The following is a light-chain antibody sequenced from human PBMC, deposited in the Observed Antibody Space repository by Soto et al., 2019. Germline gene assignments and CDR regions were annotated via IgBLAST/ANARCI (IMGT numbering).Light chain of an antibody. V-gene: IGKV3-15*01. Sequence: EIVMTQSPATPSVSPGERATLSCRASQSVSSNLAWYRQKPGQAPRLLIYGASTRATGIPARFSGSGSGKEFTLTISSLQSEDFAVYYCQQYNNWPPWTFGQGTKVDIK. J-gene: IGKJ1*01. CDR3: QQYNNWPPWT. CDR1: QSVSSN. CDR2: GAS.